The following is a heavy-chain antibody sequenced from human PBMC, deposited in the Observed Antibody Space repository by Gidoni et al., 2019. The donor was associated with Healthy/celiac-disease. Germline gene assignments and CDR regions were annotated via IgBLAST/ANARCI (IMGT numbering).Heavy chain of an antibody. Sequence: QVQLVESGGGVVQPGRSLRPSCAASGFTVSSYAMHGVRQAPGKGLEWVADISYDGSNKYYADSVKGRFTISRDNSKNTLYLQMNSLRAEDTAVYYCASGWGELPFDYWGQGTLVTVSS. J-gene: IGHJ4*02. V-gene: IGHV3-30-3*01. CDR3: ASGWGELPFDY. CDR1: GFTVSSYA. CDR2: ISYDGSNK. D-gene: IGHD1-26*01.